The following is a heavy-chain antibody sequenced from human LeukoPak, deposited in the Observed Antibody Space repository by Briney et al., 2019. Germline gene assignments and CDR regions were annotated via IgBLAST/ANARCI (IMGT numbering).Heavy chain of an antibody. Sequence: SETLSLTCTVSGGSISSSSYYWGWTRQPPGKGLEWIGSIYYSGSTYYNPSLKSRVTISVDTFKNQFSLKLSSVTAADTAVYYCARWVGGSYSVRSFDYWGQGTLVTVSS. V-gene: IGHV4-39*07. CDR2: IYYSGST. J-gene: IGHJ4*02. CDR3: ARWVGGSYSVRSFDY. CDR1: GGSISSSSYY. D-gene: IGHD1-26*01.